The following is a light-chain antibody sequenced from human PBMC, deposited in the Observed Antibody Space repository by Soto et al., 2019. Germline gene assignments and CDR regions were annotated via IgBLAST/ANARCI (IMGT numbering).Light chain of an antibody. CDR2: RAS. CDR3: KQYNNLPPWT. CDR1: QSLSDN. Sequence: EIVMTQSPATLAVSPGDTATLSCRASQSLSDNLAWYQQKPGQAPRLLIFRASTRAKGVPARFSGRGSGTEFTLTISGLQSEDFAVYYCKQYNNLPPWTFGPGTTVDI. V-gene: IGKV3-15*01. J-gene: IGKJ1*01.